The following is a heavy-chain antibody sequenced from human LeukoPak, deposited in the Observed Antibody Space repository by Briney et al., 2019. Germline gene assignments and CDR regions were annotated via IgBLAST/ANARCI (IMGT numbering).Heavy chain of an antibody. D-gene: IGHD1-14*01. J-gene: IGHJ3*02. V-gene: IGHV4-61*02. Sequence: SETLSLTCTVSGGSISSGSYYWSWIRQPAGKGLEWIGRIYTSGSTNYNPSLKSRVTMSVDTSKNQFSLKLSSVTAADTAVYYCASPARKGSQDAFDIWGQGTMVTVSS. CDR2: IYTSGST. CDR1: GGSISSGSYY. CDR3: ASPARKGSQDAFDI.